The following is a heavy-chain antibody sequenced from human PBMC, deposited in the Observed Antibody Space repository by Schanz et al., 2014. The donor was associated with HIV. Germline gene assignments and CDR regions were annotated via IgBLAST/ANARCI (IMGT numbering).Heavy chain of an antibody. J-gene: IGHJ6*02. CDR3: AREIGGQQLAGNQYYYHYYGMDV. Sequence: QVQLVESGGGVVQPGRSLRLSCAASGFTFSDYGMHWARQAPGKGLEWVAVIWDDGSDKYYGDSVKGRFTISRDNSKNTLYLQMNSLRADDTAVYYCAREIGGQQLAGNQYYYHYYGMDVWGQGTTVPVSS. D-gene: IGHD6-13*01. CDR1: GFTFSDYG. CDR2: IWDDGSDK. V-gene: IGHV3-33*01.